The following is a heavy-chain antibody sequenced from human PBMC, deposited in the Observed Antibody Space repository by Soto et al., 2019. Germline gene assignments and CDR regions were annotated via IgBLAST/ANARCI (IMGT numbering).Heavy chain of an antibody. Sequence: ESLKISCKCSGYSFTSYWIGWVRHTPGKGLEWMGIIYPDDSDTRYSPSFQGQVTISADKSIRTAYLQWNSLRASDTAVYYCARSFMVPVDFFDYWGQGTLVTVSS. CDR1: GYSFTSYW. J-gene: IGHJ4*02. CDR2: IYPDDSDT. V-gene: IGHV5-51*01. CDR3: ARSFMVPVDFFDY. D-gene: IGHD3-10*01.